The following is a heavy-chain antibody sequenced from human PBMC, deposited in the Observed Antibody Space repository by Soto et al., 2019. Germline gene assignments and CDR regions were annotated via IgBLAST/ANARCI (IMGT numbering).Heavy chain of an antibody. J-gene: IGHJ6*02. V-gene: IGHV4-34*01. CDR1: GGSFSGYY. Sequence: LSLTCAVYGGSFSGYYWSWIRQPPGKGLEWIGEINHSGSTNYNPSLKSRVTISVDTSKNQFSLKLSSVTAADTAVYYCARLDTVGPRPYYYYGMDVWGQGTTVTVS. CDR3: ARLDTVGPRPYYYYGMDV. D-gene: IGHD4-4*01. CDR2: INHSGST.